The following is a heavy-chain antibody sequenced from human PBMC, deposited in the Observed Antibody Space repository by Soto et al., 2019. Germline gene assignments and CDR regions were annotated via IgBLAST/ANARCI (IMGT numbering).Heavy chain of an antibody. CDR2: IYTSGST. V-gene: IGHV4-4*07. Sequence: PSETLSLTCTVSGGSISSYYWSWIRQPAGKGLEWIGRIYTSGSTNYNPSLKSRVTMSVDTSKNQFSLKLSSVTAADTAVYYCAREAGSSWNNYYFDYWGQGTLVTVSS. J-gene: IGHJ4*02. D-gene: IGHD6-13*01. CDR1: GGSISSYY. CDR3: AREAGSSWNNYYFDY.